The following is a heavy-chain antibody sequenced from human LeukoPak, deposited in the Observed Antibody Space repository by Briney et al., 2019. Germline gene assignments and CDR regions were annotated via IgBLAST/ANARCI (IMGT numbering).Heavy chain of an antibody. Sequence: PGGSLRLSCAASGFTFSSYAMSWVRQAPGKGLECVSGISGSGGSTYYADSVKGRFTISRDNSKNTLYLQMNSLRADDTAVYYCATSGSQGLSGTDYWGQGTLVTVSS. CDR3: ATSGSQGLSGTDY. CDR1: GFTFSSYA. D-gene: IGHD1-26*01. CDR2: ISGSGGST. J-gene: IGHJ4*02. V-gene: IGHV3-23*01.